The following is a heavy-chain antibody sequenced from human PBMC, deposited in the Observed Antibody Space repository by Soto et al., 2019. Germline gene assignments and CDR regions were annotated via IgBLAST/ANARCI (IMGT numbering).Heavy chain of an antibody. J-gene: IGHJ4*02. CDR2: INGGNGNT. D-gene: IGHD3-16*01. V-gene: IGHV1-3*01. Sequence: ASVKVSCKASGNTVPNYAIHWVRQAPGQRLEWMGWINGGNGNTYYSEHFQGRVTITRDTSASTVYMQLSSLTSEDTAVYYCACHRQGDGGDYFAYWGQGTLVTVSS. CDR3: ACHRQGDGGDYFAY. CDR1: GNTVPNYA.